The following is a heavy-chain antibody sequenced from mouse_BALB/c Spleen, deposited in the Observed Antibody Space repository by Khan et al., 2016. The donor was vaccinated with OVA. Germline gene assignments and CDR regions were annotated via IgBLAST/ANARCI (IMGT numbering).Heavy chain of an antibody. Sequence: QVQLKQSGPELVKPGASVRISCKASGYTFTTYYIHWVRQRPGQGLEWIGWIYPGNINTKYNERFKGKATLTADKSSSTAYIHLSSLTSEDSAVYCSARDDYFVGDAMDYWGQGTSVTVSS. CDR2: IYPGNINT. J-gene: IGHJ4*01. CDR1: GYTFTTYY. D-gene: IGHD2-4*01. CDR3: ARDDYFVGDAMDY. V-gene: IGHV1S56*01.